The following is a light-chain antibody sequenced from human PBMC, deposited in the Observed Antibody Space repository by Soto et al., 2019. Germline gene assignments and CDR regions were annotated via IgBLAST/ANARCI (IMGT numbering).Light chain of an antibody. V-gene: IGLV2-14*03. CDR1: SSDVGAYNY. CDR3: SSYTGSSTPVV. CDR2: DVS. J-gene: IGLJ2*01. Sequence: QSALTQPASVSGSPGQSITISCTGTSSDVGAYNYVSWYQQHPGQAPKLMIYDVSYRPSGVSTRFSGSKSGNTASLTISGLQAEDEADYYCSSYTGSSTPVVFGGGTKLTVL.